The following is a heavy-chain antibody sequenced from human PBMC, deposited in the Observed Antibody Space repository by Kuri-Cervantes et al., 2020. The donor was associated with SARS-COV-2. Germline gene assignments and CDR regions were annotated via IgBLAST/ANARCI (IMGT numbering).Heavy chain of an antibody. V-gene: IGHV4-61*02. CDR1: GGSISSGSYY. D-gene: IGHD3-3*01. J-gene: IGHJ4*02. Sequence: SCTVSGGSISSGSYYWSWIRQPAGKGLEWIGRIYTSGSTNYNPSLKSRVTISVDTSKNQFSLKLSSVTAADTAVYYCASSPNYDFWSGYFDYWGQGTLVTVSS. CDR2: IYTSGST. CDR3: ASSPNYDFWSGYFDY.